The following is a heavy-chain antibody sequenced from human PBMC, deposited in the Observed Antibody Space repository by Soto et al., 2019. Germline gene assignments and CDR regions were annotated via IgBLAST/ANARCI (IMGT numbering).Heavy chain of an antibody. V-gene: IGHV1-3*01. CDR1: GYTFTSYA. Sequence: ASVKGSCKASGYTFTSYAMHWVRQAPGQRLEWMGWINAGNGNTKYSQKFQGRVTITRDTSASTAYMELSSLRSEDTAVYYCARAPSPWIQLRLNYWGPGTLVTVSS. CDR3: ARAPSPWIQLRLNY. CDR2: INAGNGNT. J-gene: IGHJ4*02. D-gene: IGHD5-18*01.